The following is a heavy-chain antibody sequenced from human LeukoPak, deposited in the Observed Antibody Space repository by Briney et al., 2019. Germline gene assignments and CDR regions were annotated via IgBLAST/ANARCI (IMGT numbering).Heavy chain of an antibody. D-gene: IGHD3-22*01. V-gene: IGHV3-30*18. CDR1: GFTFSSYG. J-gene: IGHJ4*02. Sequence: PGRSLRLSCAASGFTFSSYGMHWVRQAPGKGLEWVAVISYDGSNKYYADSVKGRFTISRDNSKNTLYLQMNSLRAEDTAVYYCAKDRLYYYDSSGYYSGQDYWGQGTLVTVSS. CDR3: AKDRLYYYDSSGYYSGQDY. CDR2: ISYDGSNK.